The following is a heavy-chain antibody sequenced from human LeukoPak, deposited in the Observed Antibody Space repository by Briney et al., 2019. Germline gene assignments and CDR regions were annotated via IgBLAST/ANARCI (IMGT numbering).Heavy chain of an antibody. CDR2: IYYSGST. Sequence: SETLSLTCTVSGYSISSGYYWSWIRQPPGKGLEWIGYIYYSGSTNYNPSLKSRVTISVDTSKNQFSLKLSSVTAADTAVYYCARDRNLGWFDPWGQGTLVTVSS. D-gene: IGHD1-14*01. CDR1: GYSISSGYY. J-gene: IGHJ5*02. V-gene: IGHV4-61*01. CDR3: ARDRNLGWFDP.